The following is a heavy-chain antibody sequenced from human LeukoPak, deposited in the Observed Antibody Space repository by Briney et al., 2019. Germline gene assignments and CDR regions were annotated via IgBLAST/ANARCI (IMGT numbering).Heavy chain of an antibody. CDR3: ARGPPNTDHAFEI. CDR1: GGSVSSGGFY. Sequence: PSETLSLTCTVSGGSVSSGGFYWSWIRQHPGKGLEWIGYIYYSGSTYYNPSLKSRLTISVDTSKNQFSLELSSVTAADTAVYYCARGPPNTDHAFEIWGQGTMVTVSS. J-gene: IGHJ3*02. V-gene: IGHV4-31*03. CDR2: IYYSGST. D-gene: IGHD2-8*01.